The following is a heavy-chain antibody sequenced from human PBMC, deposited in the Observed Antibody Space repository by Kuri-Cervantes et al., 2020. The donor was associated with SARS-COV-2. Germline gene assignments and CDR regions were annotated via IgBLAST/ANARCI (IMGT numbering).Heavy chain of an antibody. CDR2: IKQDGSEK. J-gene: IGHJ4*02. D-gene: IGHD3-3*01. CDR1: GFTFSSYW. Sequence: GESLKISRAASGFTFSSYWMSWVRQAPGKGLEWVANIKQDGSEKYYVDSVKGRFTISRDNAKNSLYLQMNSLRAEDTAVYYCARAVRFLEWLPGDYFDYWGQGTLVTVSS. V-gene: IGHV3-7*03. CDR3: ARAVRFLEWLPGDYFDY.